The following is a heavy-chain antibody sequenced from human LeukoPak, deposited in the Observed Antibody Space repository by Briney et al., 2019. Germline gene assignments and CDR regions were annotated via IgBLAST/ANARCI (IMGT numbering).Heavy chain of an antibody. CDR2: ISSSSSTI. Sequence: GGSLRLSCAASGFTFSSYSMNWVRQAPGKGLEWVSYISSSSSTIYYADSVKGRFTISRDNAKNSLYLQMNSLRAEDTAVYYCARGQDYDFWSGYNWFDPWGQGTPVTVSS. J-gene: IGHJ5*02. CDR3: ARGQDYDFWSGYNWFDP. D-gene: IGHD3-3*01. CDR1: GFTFSSYS. V-gene: IGHV3-48*01.